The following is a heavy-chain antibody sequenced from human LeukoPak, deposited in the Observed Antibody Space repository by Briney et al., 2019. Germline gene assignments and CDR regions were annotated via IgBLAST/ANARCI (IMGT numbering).Heavy chain of an antibody. CDR2: IRSKANSYAT. J-gene: IGHJ6*04. Sequence: GGSLKLSCAASGFTFSGSAMHWVRQASGKGLEWVGRIRSKANSYATAYAASVKGRFTISRDDSKNTAYLHMDSLKTEDAAAYYCTAGVMVRDHYGMDAWGKGTTVTVSS. CDR3: TAGVMVRDHYGMDA. V-gene: IGHV3-73*01. D-gene: IGHD3-10*01. CDR1: GFTFSGSA.